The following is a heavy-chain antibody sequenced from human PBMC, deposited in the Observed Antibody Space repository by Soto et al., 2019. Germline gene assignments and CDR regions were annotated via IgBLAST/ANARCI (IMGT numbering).Heavy chain of an antibody. CDR1: GYTLTEIS. Sequence: SVKVTCKVSGYTLTEISRQWVRQAPGKGLEWMGGFDPEDGETIYAQKFQGRVTMTEDTSTDTAYMELSSLRSEDTAVYYCATDRGSYRYTGYDYWGQGTLVTVSS. D-gene: IGHD3-16*02. V-gene: IGHV1-24*01. J-gene: IGHJ4*02. CDR2: FDPEDGET. CDR3: ATDRGSYRYTGYDY.